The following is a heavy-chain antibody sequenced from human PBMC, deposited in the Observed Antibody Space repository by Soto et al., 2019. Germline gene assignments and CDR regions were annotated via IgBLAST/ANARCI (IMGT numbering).Heavy chain of an antibody. D-gene: IGHD5-12*01. CDR3: AFGSGYRRYNLAY. CDR2: INAGNGNT. Sequence: RASVKVSCKASGYTFTSYAMHWVRQAPGQRLEWMGWINAGNGNTKYSQKFQGRVTITRDTSASTAYMELSSLRSEDTAVYYCAFGSGYRRYNLAYWGKGTLVTVDS. J-gene: IGHJ4*02. CDR1: GYTFTSYA. V-gene: IGHV1-3*01.